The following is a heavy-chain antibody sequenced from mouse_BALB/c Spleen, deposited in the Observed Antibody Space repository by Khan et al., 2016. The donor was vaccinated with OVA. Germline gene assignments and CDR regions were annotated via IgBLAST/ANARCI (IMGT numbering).Heavy chain of an antibody. D-gene: IGHD1-1*01. V-gene: IGHV1S81*02. CDR3: ARIKKIVATYLDY. J-gene: IGHJ2*01. CDR2: TNPTNGRT. Sequence: VQLQQSGAELVKAGASVKMSCKASGYTFTSYWMHWVKQRLGQGLEWFAETNPTNGRTYYNEKFKIKATLTVDKSSSTAHMLLSGPTFEDSAVYYCARIKKIVATYLDYWGQGTTLTVSS. CDR1: GYTFTSYW.